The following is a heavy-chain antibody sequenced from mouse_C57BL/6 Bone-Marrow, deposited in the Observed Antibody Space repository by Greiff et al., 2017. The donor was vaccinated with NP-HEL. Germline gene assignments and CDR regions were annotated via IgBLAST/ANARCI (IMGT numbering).Heavy chain of an antibody. V-gene: IGHV14-4*01. CDR1: GFNIKDDY. CDR2: IDPENGDT. D-gene: IGHD2-4*01. CDR3: TNGDYAAY. Sequence: EVKLQESGAELVRPGASVKLSCTASGFNIKDDYMHWVKQRPEQGLEWIGWIDPENGDTEYASKFQGKATITADTSSNTAYLQLSSLTSEDTAVYYCTNGDYAAYWGQGTLVTVSA. J-gene: IGHJ3*01.